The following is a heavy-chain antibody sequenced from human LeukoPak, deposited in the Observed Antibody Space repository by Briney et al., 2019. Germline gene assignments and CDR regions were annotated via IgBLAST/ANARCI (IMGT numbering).Heavy chain of an antibody. D-gene: IGHD2-21*02. J-gene: IGHJ1*01. CDR2: IHSGGST. V-gene: IGHV3-66*01. CDR1: GFPVSSNY. Sequence: GGSLRLSCAASGFPVSSNYMNWVRQAPGKGLEWVSVIHSGGSTYYADSVKGRFIISRDNSKNTLYLQMNSLRAEDTAVYYCARDAYCGGDCYFAFQHWGQGTLVTVSS. CDR3: ARDAYCGGDCYFAFQH.